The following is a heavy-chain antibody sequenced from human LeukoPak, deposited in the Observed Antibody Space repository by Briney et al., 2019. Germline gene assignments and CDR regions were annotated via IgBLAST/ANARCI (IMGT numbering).Heavy chain of an antibody. CDR1: GFTFNTYW. J-gene: IGHJ3*02. CDR2: IKPDGSEK. D-gene: IGHD3-10*01. Sequence: PGGSLILSCAASGFTFNTYWMTWVRQAPGRGLEWVANIKPDGSEKYYADSVKGRFTISRDNAKNSVYLQMNSLGAEDTALYYCVRGITIVRGVVIGFAFDIWGQGTIVTVS. CDR3: VRGITIVRGVVIGFAFDI. V-gene: IGHV3-7*04.